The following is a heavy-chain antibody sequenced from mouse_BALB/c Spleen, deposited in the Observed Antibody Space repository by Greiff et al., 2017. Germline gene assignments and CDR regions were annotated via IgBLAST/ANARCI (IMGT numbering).Heavy chain of an antibody. CDR1: GFTFSDYY. J-gene: IGHJ3*01. Sequence: EVKLVESGGGLVKPGGSLKLSCAASGFTFSDYYMYWVRQTPEKRLEWVATISDGGSYTYYPDSVKGRFTISRDNAKNILYLQMSSLRSEDTAMYYCARGGRGGFAYWGQGTLVTVSA. CDR2: ISDGGSYT. V-gene: IGHV5-4*02. CDR3: ARGGRGGFAY.